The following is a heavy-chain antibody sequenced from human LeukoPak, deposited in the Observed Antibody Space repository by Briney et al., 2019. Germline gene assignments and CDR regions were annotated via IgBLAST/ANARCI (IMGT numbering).Heavy chain of an antibody. CDR2: IYYSGST. CDR1: GGSISSSSYY. J-gene: IGHJ4*02. Sequence: SETLSLTCTVSGGSISSSSYYWGWIRQPPGKGLEWIGSIYYSGSTYYNPSLKSRVTISVDTSKNQFSLKLSSVTAADTAVYYCARRGPYDSSGYYYEAVFGYYLDYWGQGTLVTVSS. V-gene: IGHV4-39*01. D-gene: IGHD3-22*01. CDR3: ARRGPYDSSGYYYEAVFGYYLDY.